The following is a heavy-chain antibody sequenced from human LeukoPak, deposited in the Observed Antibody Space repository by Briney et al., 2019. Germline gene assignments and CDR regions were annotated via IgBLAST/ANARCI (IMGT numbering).Heavy chain of an antibody. CDR2: INPSGGST. Sequence: ASVKVSCKASGHTFTNFYIHWVRQAPGQGLEWMGIINPSGGSTSYAQKFQGRVTMTRDTSTSTVYMELSSLRSEDTAVYYCARDRGTTVVTPGFAFDIWGQGTMVTVSS. CDR1: GHTFTNFY. D-gene: IGHD4-23*01. J-gene: IGHJ3*02. V-gene: IGHV1-46*01. CDR3: ARDRGTTVVTPGFAFDI.